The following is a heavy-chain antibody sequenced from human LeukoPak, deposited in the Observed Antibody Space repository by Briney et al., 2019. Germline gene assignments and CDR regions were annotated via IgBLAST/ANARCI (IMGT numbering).Heavy chain of an antibody. V-gene: IGHV1-69*06. D-gene: IGHD3-22*01. Sequence: GASVKVSCKASGGTFSSYAISWVRQAPGQGLEWMGGIIPIFGTANYAQKFQGRVTITADKSTSTAYMELSSLRSEDTAMYYCARVVTYYYDSSGYYYGYWGQGTLVTVSS. J-gene: IGHJ4*02. CDR2: IIPIFGTA. CDR1: GGTFSSYA. CDR3: ARVVTYYYDSSGYYYGY.